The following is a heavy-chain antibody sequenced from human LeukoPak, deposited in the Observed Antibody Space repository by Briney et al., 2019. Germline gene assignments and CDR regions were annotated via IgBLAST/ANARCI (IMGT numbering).Heavy chain of an antibody. CDR2: ISDSGGRT. D-gene: IGHD3-22*01. CDR3: AKRGVVIRVILVGFNKEAYYFDS. CDR1: GITLSNYG. J-gene: IGHJ4*01. V-gene: IGHV3-23*01. Sequence: GGSLRLSCAVSGITLSNYGMSWVRQAPGKGLEWVAGISDSGGRTNYADSVKGRFTISRDNPKNTLYLQMNSLRAEDTAVYFCAKRGVVIRVILVGFNKEAYYFDSWGHGALVTVPS.